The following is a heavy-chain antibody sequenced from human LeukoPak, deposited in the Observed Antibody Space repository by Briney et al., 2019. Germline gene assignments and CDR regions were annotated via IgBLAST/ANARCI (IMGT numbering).Heavy chain of an antibody. J-gene: IGHJ4*02. CDR3: ASGITYYYDSSGYGDY. CDR1: GFTFSSYA. Sequence: GGSLRLSCAASGFTFSSYAMHWVRLAPGKGLEWVAVISYDGSNKYYADSVKGRFTISRDNSKNTLYLQMNSLRAEDTAVYYCASGITYYYDSSGYGDYWGQGTLVTVSS. D-gene: IGHD3-22*01. V-gene: IGHV3-30-3*01. CDR2: ISYDGSNK.